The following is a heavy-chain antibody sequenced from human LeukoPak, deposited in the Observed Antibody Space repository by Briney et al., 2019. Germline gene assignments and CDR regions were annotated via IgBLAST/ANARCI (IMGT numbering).Heavy chain of an antibody. CDR3: ARGVVAVAGPLFDY. CDR1: GGPISSYY. V-gene: IGHV4-59*01. D-gene: IGHD6-19*01. Sequence: PSETLSLTCTVSGGPISSYYWSWIRQPPGKGLEWIGYIYYSGSTNYNPSLKSRVTISVDTSKNQFSLKLSSVTAADTAVYYCARGVVAVAGPLFDYWGQGTLVTVSS. CDR2: IYYSGST. J-gene: IGHJ4*02.